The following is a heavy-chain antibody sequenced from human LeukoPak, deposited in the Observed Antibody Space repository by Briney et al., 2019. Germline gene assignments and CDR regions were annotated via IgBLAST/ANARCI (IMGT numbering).Heavy chain of an antibody. Sequence: GGSQRLSCAASGLTLDDYAMHWVRQAPGKGLEWVSLISWDGGSTYFADSVKGRFTISRDNSKNSLYLQMNSLRAEDTALYYCAKAMRRDGYNFVDYWGQGTLVTVSS. CDR1: GLTLDDYA. V-gene: IGHV3-43D*03. CDR2: ISWDGGST. CDR3: AKAMRRDGYNFVDY. J-gene: IGHJ4*02. D-gene: IGHD5-24*01.